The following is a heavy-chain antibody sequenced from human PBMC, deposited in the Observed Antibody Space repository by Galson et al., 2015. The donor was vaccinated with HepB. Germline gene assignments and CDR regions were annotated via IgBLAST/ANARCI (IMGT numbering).Heavy chain of an antibody. CDR3: ARQYDTSGYYAY. CDR2: IIPIFGSG. CDR1: GGTFGSHT. J-gene: IGHJ4*02. Sequence: SVKVSCKASGGTFGSHTFSWVRQAPGQGLEWMGGIIPIFGSGNYAQKFQGRVTITADKSKNTIYMELSSLRSEDTAVYYCARQYDTSGYYAYWGQGTLVTVSS. V-gene: IGHV1-69*06. D-gene: IGHD3-22*01.